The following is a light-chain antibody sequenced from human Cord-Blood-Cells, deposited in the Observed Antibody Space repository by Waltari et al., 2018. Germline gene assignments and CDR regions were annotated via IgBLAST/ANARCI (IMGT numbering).Light chain of an antibody. CDR2: AAS. CDR1: QSISSY. V-gene: IGKV1-39*01. CDR3: QQRYSTPYS. J-gene: IGKJ2*03. Sequence: DIQMTQSPSSLSASVGDRVTITCRASQSISSYVNWYQQKPAKAPKLRIYAASSLQSGVPSRFSGSGSGTDFTLTISSLQPEDFATYYCQQRYSTPYSFCQGTKLEIK.